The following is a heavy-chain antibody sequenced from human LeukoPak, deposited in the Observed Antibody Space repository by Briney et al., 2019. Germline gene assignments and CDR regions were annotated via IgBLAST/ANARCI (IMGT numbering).Heavy chain of an antibody. Sequence: MLGESLKISCQASGYTFTSYWIGWVRQMPGKGLEWMGIIYPGDSDTRYSPSFQGQVTISADKSISTAYLQWSSLKASDTAMYYCARPWRYSSSIQAFDIWGQGTMVTVSS. CDR1: GYTFTSYW. V-gene: IGHV5-51*01. D-gene: IGHD6-6*01. CDR2: IYPGDSDT. CDR3: ARPWRYSSSIQAFDI. J-gene: IGHJ3*02.